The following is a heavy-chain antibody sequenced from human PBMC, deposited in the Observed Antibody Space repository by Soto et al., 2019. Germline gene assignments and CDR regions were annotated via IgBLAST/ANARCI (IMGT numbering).Heavy chain of an antibody. Sequence: PSETLSLTCTVSGGSISSSNYYWGWIRQPPGKGLEWVGSISYSGSTYCNPSLKSRVTISVDTSKNQFSLKLSPVTAADTAVYYCARRYGGNFDYWGQGTLVTVSS. CDR2: ISYSGST. D-gene: IGHD1-26*01. J-gene: IGHJ4*02. CDR1: GGSISSSNYY. CDR3: ARRYGGNFDY. V-gene: IGHV4-39*01.